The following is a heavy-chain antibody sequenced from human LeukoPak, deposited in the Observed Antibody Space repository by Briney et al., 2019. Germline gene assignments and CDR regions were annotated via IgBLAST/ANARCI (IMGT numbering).Heavy chain of an antibody. D-gene: IGHD2-8*01. CDR1: GGSFSGYY. J-gene: IGHJ4*02. V-gene: IGHV4-34*01. Sequence: SETLSLTCAVYGGSFSGYYWSWIRQPPGKGLEWIGEINHSGSTNYNPSLKSRVTISVDTSKNQFSLKLSSVTAADTAVYYCASRGVWYCTNGVCPGNDYWGQGTLVTVSS. CDR2: INHSGST. CDR3: ASRGVWYCTNGVCPGNDY.